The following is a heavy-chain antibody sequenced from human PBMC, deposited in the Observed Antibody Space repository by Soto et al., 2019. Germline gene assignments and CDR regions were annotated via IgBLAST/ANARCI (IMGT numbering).Heavy chain of an antibody. D-gene: IGHD7-27*01. J-gene: IGHJ2*01. V-gene: IGHV3-23*01. CDR2: ISGGGYAK. CDR3: ARKILGSNTRPEYWYFDL. Sequence: EVQLLESGGGLVQPGGSLRLSCAGSGFTFINYAMNWVRQAPGKGLEWVSSISGGGYAKFFLDSVRGRFTFSRDNSKNNVTLQMNSLGVEDTAGYYCARKILGSNTRPEYWYFDLWGRGTLVTVSS. CDR1: GFTFINYA.